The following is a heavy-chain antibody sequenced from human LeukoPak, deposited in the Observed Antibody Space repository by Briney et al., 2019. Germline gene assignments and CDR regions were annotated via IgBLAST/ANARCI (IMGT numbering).Heavy chain of an antibody. Sequence: GGSLRLLCVVSGFSFSDSYITWIRQPPGKGLESLAYISGSGHDIYYTDSVQGRFTISRDNAKDSLYLQMNGLRPEDKALYYCSTDPRLLIYWGHGTLVTVSS. CDR2: ISGSGHDI. CDR3: STDPRLLIY. D-gene: IGHD2-8*01. CDR1: GFSFSDSY. V-gene: IGHV3-11*01. J-gene: IGHJ4*01.